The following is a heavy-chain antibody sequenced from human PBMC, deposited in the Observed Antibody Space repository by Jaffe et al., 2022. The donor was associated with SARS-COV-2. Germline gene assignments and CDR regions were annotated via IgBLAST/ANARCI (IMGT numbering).Heavy chain of an antibody. D-gene: IGHD2-2*01. V-gene: IGHV3-48*02. CDR2: ISSSSSTI. CDR1: GFTFSSYS. J-gene: IGHJ6*02. CDR3: AREGGYCSSTSCYRDRVYYYYGMDV. Sequence: EVQLVESGGGLVQPGGSLRLSCAASGFTFSSYSMNWVRQAPGKGLEWVSYISSSSSTIYYADSVKGRFTISRDNAKNSLYLQMNSLRDEDTAVYYCAREGGYCSSTSCYRDRVYYYYGMDVWGQGTTVTVSS.